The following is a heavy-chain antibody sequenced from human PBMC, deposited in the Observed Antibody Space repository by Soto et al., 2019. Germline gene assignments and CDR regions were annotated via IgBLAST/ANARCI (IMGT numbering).Heavy chain of an antibody. CDR1: GYAFTSYG. D-gene: IGHD3-9*01. CDR3: ARLSDILTGYYEAGVDY. J-gene: IGHJ4*02. CDR2: ISAYSGNT. V-gene: IGHV1-18*01. Sequence: QVQLVQSGAEVKKPGASVKVSCKASGYAFTSYGISWLRQAPGQGLEWRGWISAYSGNTNYAQKLQGRVTMTTDTSTSTAYMELRSLRSDDTAVYYCARLSDILTGYYEAGVDYWGQGTMVTVSS.